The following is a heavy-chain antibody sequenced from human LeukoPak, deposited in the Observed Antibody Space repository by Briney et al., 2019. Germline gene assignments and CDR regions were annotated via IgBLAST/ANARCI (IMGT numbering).Heavy chain of an antibody. CDR1: GFTFNTYA. D-gene: IGHD1-26*01. CDR3: ARDLGSGSYALYYFVY. J-gene: IGHJ4*02. CDR2: ITPTGGTT. V-gene: IGHV3-23*01. Sequence: GGSLRLSCAASGFTFNTYAMSWVRQAPGKGLECVSSITPTGGTTYYADSVKGRFTISRDNSKNTLYLQMNSLRAEDTAVYYCARDLGSGSYALYYFVYWGQGTLVTVSS.